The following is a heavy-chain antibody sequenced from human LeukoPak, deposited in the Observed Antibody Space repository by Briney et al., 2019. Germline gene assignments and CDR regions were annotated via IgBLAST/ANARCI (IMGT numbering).Heavy chain of an antibody. CDR3: ARFAVATTDFDS. Sequence: GGSLRLSWAASGFTFSSYGMHWVRQAPGKGLEWVAVIWYDGSNKYYADSVKGRFTISRDNSKNTLYLQMNSLRAEDTAVYYCARFAVATTDFDSWGQGTLVTVSS. CDR2: IWYDGSNK. D-gene: IGHD5-12*01. V-gene: IGHV3-33*01. J-gene: IGHJ4*02. CDR1: GFTFSSYG.